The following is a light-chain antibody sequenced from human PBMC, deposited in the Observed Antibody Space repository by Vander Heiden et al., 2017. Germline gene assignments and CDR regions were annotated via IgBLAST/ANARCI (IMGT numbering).Light chain of an antibody. CDR1: QRVSRH. CDR3: QQRRNWPPEYT. V-gene: IGKV3-11*01. Sequence: ESVLTQSPATLSLSRGERATLSCRARQRVSRHLARYQQKPGEAPRPLIYDASNRTTGITARFSGSGSGTDFTLTISSLGPEDFAVYYCQQRRNWPPEYTFGQGTKLEIK. CDR2: DAS. J-gene: IGKJ2*01.